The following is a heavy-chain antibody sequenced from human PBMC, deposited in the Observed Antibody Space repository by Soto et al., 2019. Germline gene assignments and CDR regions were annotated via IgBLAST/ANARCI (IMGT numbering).Heavy chain of an antibody. D-gene: IGHD2-2*01. CDR2: INPSGGST. CDR1: GYTFTSYY. Sequence: GASVKVSCKASGYTFTSYYMHWVRQAPGQGLEWMGIINPSGGSTSYAQKFQGRVTMTRDTSTSTVYMELSSLRSEDTAVYYCARDFRDIVLVPAANPYYYYYGMDVWGQGTTVTVS. J-gene: IGHJ6*02. V-gene: IGHV1-46*01. CDR3: ARDFRDIVLVPAANPYYYYYGMDV.